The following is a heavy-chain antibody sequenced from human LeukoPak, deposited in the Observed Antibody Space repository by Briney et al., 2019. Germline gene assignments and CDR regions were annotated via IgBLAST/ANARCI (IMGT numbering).Heavy chain of an antibody. Sequence: GGSLRLSCAASGFTVSSNYMSWVRQAPGEGLECVSVIYSGATTYYADSVKGRFTISRDNSKNTLYLQMNSLRAEDTAVYYCARHQQGGYGDAFDIWGQGTMVTVSS. CDR2: IYSGATT. J-gene: IGHJ3*02. CDR3: ARHQQGGYGDAFDI. V-gene: IGHV3-66*04. D-gene: IGHD5-18*01. CDR1: GFTVSSNY.